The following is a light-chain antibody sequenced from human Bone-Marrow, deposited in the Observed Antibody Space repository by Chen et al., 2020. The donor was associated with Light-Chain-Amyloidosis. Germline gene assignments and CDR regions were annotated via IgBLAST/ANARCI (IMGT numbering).Light chain of an antibody. CDR3: QHCGHSPKT. J-gene: IGKJ1*01. CDR2: DAS. V-gene: IGKV3-20*01. Sequence: IVLTQSPGTLSLSPGERAPLSCRTSQSISASYLAWYQHQPGQAPRLLMYDASTRAPGIPDRFSGSGSGTDFTLSISRLEPEDFAVYYCQHCGHSPKTFGQGTKVEIK. CDR1: QSISASY.